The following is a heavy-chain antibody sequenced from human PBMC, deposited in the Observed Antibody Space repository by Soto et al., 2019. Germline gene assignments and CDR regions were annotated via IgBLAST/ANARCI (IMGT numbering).Heavy chain of an antibody. Sequence: QVQLVQSGAEVKKPGASVKVSCKASGYTFTSYAMHWVRQAPGQRLEWMGWINAGNGNTRYSQKFQGRVTITRDTSASTAYMELSSLRSEDTAVYYCARVTGYYAPDYWGQGTLVTVSS. CDR2: INAGNGNT. CDR1: GYTFTSYA. D-gene: IGHD3-9*01. CDR3: ARVTGYYAPDY. V-gene: IGHV1-3*01. J-gene: IGHJ4*02.